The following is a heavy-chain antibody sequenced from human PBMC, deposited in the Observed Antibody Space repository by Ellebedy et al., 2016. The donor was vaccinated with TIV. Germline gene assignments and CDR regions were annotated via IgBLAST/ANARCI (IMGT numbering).Heavy chain of an antibody. CDR3: ARHSGYHAEFYFAY. Sequence: SVKVSCKASGGTFSSYAISWVRQAPGQGLEWMGGIIGMFGTATYTQKFLGRVTITADEFTSTAYMEMSSLRSEDTAVYYCARHSGYHAEFYFAYWGQGTLVTVSS. CDR1: GGTFSSYA. D-gene: IGHD5-12*01. V-gene: IGHV1-69*13. J-gene: IGHJ4*02. CDR2: IIGMFGTA.